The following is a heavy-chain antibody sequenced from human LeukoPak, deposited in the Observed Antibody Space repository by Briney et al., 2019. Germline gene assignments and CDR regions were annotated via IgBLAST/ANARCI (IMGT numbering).Heavy chain of an antibody. CDR3: AKDVYSSRWHNGWGMDV. Sequence: SGGSLRLSCAASGFTFSSYSMNWVRQAPGKGPECVSSIISSSTYIYYTDSVKGRFTISRDNAKNSLYLQMNSLRGEDTALYYCAKDVYSSRWHNGWGMDVWGQGTTVTVSS. J-gene: IGHJ6*02. V-gene: IGHV3-21*04. CDR2: IISSSTYI. CDR1: GFTFSSYS. D-gene: IGHD6-13*01.